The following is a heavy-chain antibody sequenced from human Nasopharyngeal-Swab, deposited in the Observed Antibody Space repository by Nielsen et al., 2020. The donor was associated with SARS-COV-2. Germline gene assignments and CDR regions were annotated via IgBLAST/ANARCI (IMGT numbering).Heavy chain of an antibody. Sequence: ASVKVSCKASGYTFTSYAKHWVRQAPGQRLEWMGWINAGNGNTKYSQKFQGRVTITRDTSASTAYMELSSLRSEDTAVYYCAGGDIVVVPAKGNWFDPWGQGTLVTVSS. D-gene: IGHD2-2*01. J-gene: IGHJ5*02. V-gene: IGHV1-3*01. CDR3: AGGDIVVVPAKGNWFDP. CDR1: GYTFTSYA. CDR2: INAGNGNT.